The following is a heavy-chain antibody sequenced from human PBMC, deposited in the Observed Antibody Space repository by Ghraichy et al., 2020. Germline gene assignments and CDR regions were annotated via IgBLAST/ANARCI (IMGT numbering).Heavy chain of an antibody. J-gene: IGHJ6*03. D-gene: IGHD3-3*01. CDR1: GFTFSSYA. CDR2: IISNGGST. Sequence: GESLNISCSASGFTFSSYAMHWVRQAPGKGLEYVSGIISNGGSTYYADSVKGRFTNSRDNSKSTLYLQMSSLRAEDTGVYYCVKVLSGYYYYMDVWGKGTTVIVSS. V-gene: IGHV3-64D*06. CDR3: VKVLSGYYYYMDV.